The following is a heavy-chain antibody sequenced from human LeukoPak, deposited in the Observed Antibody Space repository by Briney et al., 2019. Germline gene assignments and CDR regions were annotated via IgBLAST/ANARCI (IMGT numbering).Heavy chain of an antibody. CDR1: GGSFSGYY. CDR3: ARHDLAVAGRDYFDY. Sequence: SETLSLTCAVYGGSFSGYYWSWVRQPPGKGLEWIGEINHSGSTNYNPSLKSRVTISVDTSKNQFSLKLSSVTAADTAVYYCARHDLAVAGRDYFDYWGQGTLVTVSS. J-gene: IGHJ4*02. D-gene: IGHD6-19*01. CDR2: INHSGST. V-gene: IGHV4-34*01.